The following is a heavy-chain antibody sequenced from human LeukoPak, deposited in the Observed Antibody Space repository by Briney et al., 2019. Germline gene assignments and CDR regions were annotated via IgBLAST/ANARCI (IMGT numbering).Heavy chain of an antibody. Sequence: PGGSLRLSCAASGFTFSNYNMNWVRQAPGKGLEWVSAISGSGGSTYYADSVKGRFTISRDNSKNTLYLQMNSLRAEDTAVYYCAKSIAVAGTDYWGQGTLVTVSS. D-gene: IGHD6-19*01. J-gene: IGHJ4*02. CDR2: ISGSGGST. CDR1: GFTFSNYN. V-gene: IGHV3-23*01. CDR3: AKSIAVAGTDY.